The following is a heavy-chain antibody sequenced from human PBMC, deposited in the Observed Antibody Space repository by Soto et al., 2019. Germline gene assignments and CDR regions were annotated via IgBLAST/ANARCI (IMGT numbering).Heavy chain of an antibody. D-gene: IGHD6-19*01. V-gene: IGHV3-7*01. CDR1: GFTFSNYW. Sequence: EVQLVESGGGLVQPGGSLRLSCAASGFTFSNYWMSWVRQAPGKGLEWVANIKQDGSQNYYVDSVKGRFTTLRDNTKTSFYLQMNSLRAEDTAVYYCAIDHINGWKFDYWGRGTLVTVSS. CDR3: AIDHINGWKFDY. J-gene: IGHJ4*02. CDR2: IKQDGSQN.